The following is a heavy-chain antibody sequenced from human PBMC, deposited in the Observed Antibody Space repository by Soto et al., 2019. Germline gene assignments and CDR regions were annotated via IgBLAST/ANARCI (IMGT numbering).Heavy chain of an antibody. CDR1: GGTFSSYA. D-gene: IGHD1-7*01. Sequence: GASVKVSCKASGGTFSSYAISWVRQAPGQGLEWMGGIIPIFGTANYAQKFQGRVTITADESTSTAYMELSSLRSEDTAVYYCWARTGTTSLPYGMDVWGQGTTVTVSS. J-gene: IGHJ6*02. CDR3: WARTGTTSLPYGMDV. CDR2: IIPIFGTA. V-gene: IGHV1-69*13.